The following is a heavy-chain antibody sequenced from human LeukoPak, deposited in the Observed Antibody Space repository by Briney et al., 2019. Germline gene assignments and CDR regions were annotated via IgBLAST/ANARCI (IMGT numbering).Heavy chain of an antibody. CDR2: IYTSGST. D-gene: IGHD6-6*01. CDR3: ARDTPYSSSPYAFDI. CDR1: GGSISSYY. Sequence: SETLSLTCTVSGGSISSYYWSWIRQPAGKGLEWIGRIYTSGSTNYNPSLKSRVTMSVDTSENQFSLKLSSVTAADTAVYYCARDTPYSSSPYAFDIWGRGTMVTVSS. V-gene: IGHV4-4*07. J-gene: IGHJ3*02.